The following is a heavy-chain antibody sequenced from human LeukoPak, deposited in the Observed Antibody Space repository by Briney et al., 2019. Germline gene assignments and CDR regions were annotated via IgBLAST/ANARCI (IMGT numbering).Heavy chain of an antibody. CDR1: GGTFRSNA. J-gene: IGHJ4*02. Sequence: ASVTVSFKASGGTFRSNAISWVRQAPGQGLEWMGGITPIFGTANYAQKFQGRVTITAVESMSTAYMELSSLRSEDTAVYYCARGWLAETTVVTPYNYWGQGTLVTVSS. CDR3: ARGWLAETTVVTPYNY. D-gene: IGHD4-23*01. CDR2: ITPIFGTA. V-gene: IGHV1-69*13.